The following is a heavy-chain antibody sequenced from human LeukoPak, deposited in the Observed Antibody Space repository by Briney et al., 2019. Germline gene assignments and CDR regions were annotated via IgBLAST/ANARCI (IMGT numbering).Heavy chain of an antibody. J-gene: IGHJ4*02. V-gene: IGHV3-9*01. CDR2: ISWNSGSI. D-gene: IGHD4-17*01. CDR3: AKALATVTTAFDY. Sequence: GRSLRLSCAASGFSFHDYAMHWVRQAPGKGLEWVSGISWNSGSIGYADSVEGRFTISRDNAKNSLYLQMNSLRAEDTALYYCAKALATVTTAFDYWGQGTLVIVSS. CDR1: GFSFHDYA.